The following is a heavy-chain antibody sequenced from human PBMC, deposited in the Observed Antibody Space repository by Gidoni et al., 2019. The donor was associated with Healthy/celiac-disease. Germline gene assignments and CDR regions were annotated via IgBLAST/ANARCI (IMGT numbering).Heavy chain of an antibody. J-gene: IGHJ4*02. V-gene: IGHV1-46*01. Sequence: QVQLVQSGAEVKKPGASVKVSCKASGYTFTSYYMHWGRPAPGQGLEWMGIINPSGGSTTYAQKFRGRVTMTRDTSTGTVYMELSSLRSEDTAVYYGARRGGELSLFADYWGQGTLVTVSS. CDR1: GYTFTSYY. CDR2: INPSGGST. CDR3: ARRGGELSLFADY. D-gene: IGHD3-16*02.